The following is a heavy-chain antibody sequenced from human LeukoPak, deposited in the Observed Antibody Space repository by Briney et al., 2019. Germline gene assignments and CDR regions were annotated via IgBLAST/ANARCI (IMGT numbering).Heavy chain of an antibody. D-gene: IGHD1-26*01. Sequence: ASVKVSCKASGYTFSAYYIHWVRQAPGQGLEWMGYIHPDSGGTKYAQKSQGRVTMTRDTSINTAYMELSRLGSDDTAVYYCARVEGSAATLDDWGQGTLVTVSS. V-gene: IGHV1-2*02. CDR1: GYTFSAYY. CDR2: IHPDSGGT. CDR3: ARVEGSAATLDD. J-gene: IGHJ4*02.